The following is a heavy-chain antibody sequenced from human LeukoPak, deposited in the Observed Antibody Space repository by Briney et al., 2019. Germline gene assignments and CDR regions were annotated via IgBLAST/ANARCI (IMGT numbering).Heavy chain of an antibody. J-gene: IGHJ4*02. CDR1: GFTFTTYD. D-gene: IGHD1-26*01. CDR2: IWYDGSNE. V-gene: IGHV3-33*01. CDR3: ARGGLTIAEATTSWYLDY. Sequence: GGSLRLPCAASGFTFTTYDMHWVRQAQGKGLEWVALIWYDGSNENYADSVKGRFTISRDNSRNTLYLQMNSLRGEDTAVYYCARGGLTIAEATTSWYLDYWGQETLVTVSS.